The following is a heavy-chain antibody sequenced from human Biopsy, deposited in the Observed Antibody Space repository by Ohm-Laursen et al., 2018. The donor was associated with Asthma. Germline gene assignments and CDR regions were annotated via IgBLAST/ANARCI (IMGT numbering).Heavy chain of an antibody. Sequence: GASVKVSCKSLGGTFNTYVIGWVRQAPGQGLEWMGGINSFFGTTTYPQKFQDRVTITADDSTSTAYMELSSLRSEDTAVYYCARKAGSCISRTCYSLDFWGQGTLVTVSS. CDR2: INSFFGTT. J-gene: IGHJ4*02. CDR3: ARKAGSCISRTCYSLDF. D-gene: IGHD2-2*01. V-gene: IGHV1-69*13. CDR1: GGTFNTYV.